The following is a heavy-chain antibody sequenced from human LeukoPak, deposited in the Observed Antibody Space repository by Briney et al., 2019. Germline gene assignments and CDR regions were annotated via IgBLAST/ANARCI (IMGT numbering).Heavy chain of an antibody. CDR3: PRAGYYYGSGSYYNV. Sequence: GSSVKVSFKASVYTFTSYEMHWVRQASSQGLEWMGFRYPNGGNTTYAQPFQGRVTMTRNTSINTAYMELSSLRSEDTAVYYCPRAGYYYGSGSYYNVWGQGTLVTVSS. J-gene: IGHJ4*02. D-gene: IGHD3-10*01. V-gene: IGHV1-8*01. CDR1: VYTFTSYE. CDR2: RYPNGGNT.